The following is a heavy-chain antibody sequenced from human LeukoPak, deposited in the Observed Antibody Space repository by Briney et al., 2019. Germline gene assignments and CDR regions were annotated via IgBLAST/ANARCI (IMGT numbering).Heavy chain of an antibody. CDR2: IKPSGGSA. CDR1: GYTFISYY. Sequence: GASVKVSCKASGYTFISYYMHWVRQAPGLGLEWMGIIKPSGGSASYAQKFQGRVTMTRDTSTSTVYMELSSLRSEDTAVYYCAREGGSGSYSYHFDFWGQGAPLTVSS. J-gene: IGHJ4*02. CDR3: AREGGSGSYSYHFDF. V-gene: IGHV1-46*01. D-gene: IGHD1-26*01.